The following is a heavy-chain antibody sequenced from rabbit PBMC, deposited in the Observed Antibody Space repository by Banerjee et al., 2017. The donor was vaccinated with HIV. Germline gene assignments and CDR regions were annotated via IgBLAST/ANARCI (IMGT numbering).Heavy chain of an antibody. CDR3: ARNFDL. CDR2: VYAGSTATT. J-gene: IGHJ4*01. Sequence: QQQLVESGGGLVKPGASLTLTCTASGFSFSPVNWIYWVRQAPGKGLEWIGTVYAGSTATTDYARWAKGRVTISKTSSTTVTLQMTSLTAADTATYFCARNFDLWGQGTLVTVS. V-gene: IGHV1S45*01. CDR1: GFSFSPVNW.